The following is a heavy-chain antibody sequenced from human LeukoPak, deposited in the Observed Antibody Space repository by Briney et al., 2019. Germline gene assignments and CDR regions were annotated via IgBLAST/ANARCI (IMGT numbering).Heavy chain of an antibody. D-gene: IGHD6-19*01. CDR1: GFSFSVYA. J-gene: IGHJ4*02. V-gene: IGHV3-23*01. CDR3: TKDRRQWVVPYFDS. Sequence: GGSLRLSCAASGFSFSVYAMSWVRQAPGKGLEWVSSISGSGGRTYYTNSVKGRFTISRENSKNTLHLQMDSLRAEDTAIYYCTKDRRQWVVPYFDSWGQGTVVTVSS. CDR2: ISGSGGRT.